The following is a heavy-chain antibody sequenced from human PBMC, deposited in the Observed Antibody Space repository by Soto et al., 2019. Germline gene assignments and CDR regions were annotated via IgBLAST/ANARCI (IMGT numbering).Heavy chain of an antibody. Sequence: QVQLQESGPGLVKPSETLSLTCTVSGGSISNYYWSWIRQPPGKGLEWIGYIYNSGSTNNNPSLKSRAPIPVDTSKNQFSLKLPSVTAADTAVYFCAKIIASSWADWFDPWGPGILVTVSS. J-gene: IGHJ5*02. CDR2: IYNSGST. V-gene: IGHV4-59*01. CDR3: AKIIASSWADWFDP. CDR1: GGSISNYY. D-gene: IGHD6-13*01.